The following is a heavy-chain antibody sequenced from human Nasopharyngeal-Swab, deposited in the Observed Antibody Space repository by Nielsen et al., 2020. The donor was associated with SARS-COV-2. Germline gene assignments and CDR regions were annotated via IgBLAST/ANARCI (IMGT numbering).Heavy chain of an antibody. CDR2: VNHSGST. CDR1: SGSFSGDY. V-gene: IGHV4-34*01. J-gene: IGHJ6*03. Sequence: SETLSPTCAVYSGSFSGDYWSWDRQPPGKGLEWIGEVNHSGSTNYNPSLKSRVTILVDTSKNHFSLRLSSVTAADTAVYYCARRTTTVYYYYYMDVWGNGTTVTVSS. D-gene: IGHD4-17*01. CDR3: ARRTTTVYYYYYMDV.